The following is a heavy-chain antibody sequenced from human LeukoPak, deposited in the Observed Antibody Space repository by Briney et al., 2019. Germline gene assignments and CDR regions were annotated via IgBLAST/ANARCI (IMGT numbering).Heavy chain of an antibody. CDR2: IKQDGSEK. Sequence: GGSLRLSCAASGFTFSSYWMSWVRQAPGKGLEWVANIKQDGSEKYYVDSVKGRFTISRDNAKNSLYLQMNSLRAEDTAVYYCARPDYDILTGYAYYFDYWGQGTLVTVSS. D-gene: IGHD3-9*01. CDR1: GFTFSSYW. CDR3: ARPDYDILTGYAYYFDY. V-gene: IGHV3-7*01. J-gene: IGHJ4*02.